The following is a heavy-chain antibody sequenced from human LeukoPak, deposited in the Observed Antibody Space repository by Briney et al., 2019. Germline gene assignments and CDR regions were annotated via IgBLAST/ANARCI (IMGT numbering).Heavy chain of an antibody. Sequence: PSETLSLTCTVSDGSISDYSWSWIRQPPGKGLEWIGYIYYSGSTNYNPSLKSRVTISLDTSKNQFSLKLSSVTAADTAVYYCARVQRPLDGADYWGQGTLVTVSS. V-gene: IGHV4-59*01. CDR1: DGSISDYS. D-gene: IGHD1-1*01. J-gene: IGHJ4*02. CDR3: ARVQRPLDGADY. CDR2: IYYSGST.